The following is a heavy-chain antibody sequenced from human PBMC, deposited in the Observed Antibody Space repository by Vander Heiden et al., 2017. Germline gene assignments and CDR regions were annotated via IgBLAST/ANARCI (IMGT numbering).Heavy chain of an antibody. D-gene: IGHD3-10*01. Sequence: EVQLVESVGGLVQHGGSLRLSCAASGFSFNYAGLTWVRQAPGKGLKWGGRIKSKTDGETRDQAEPVKGRGTISRDDTKNTLYRQMNSLKTEETAVYYGTTDQEGDSCGRGGYGMDVWGQGTTVTVYS. CDR3: TTDQEGDSCGRGGYGMDV. J-gene: IGHJ6*02. V-gene: IGHV3-15*07. CDR1: GFSFNYAG. CDR2: IKSKTDGETR.